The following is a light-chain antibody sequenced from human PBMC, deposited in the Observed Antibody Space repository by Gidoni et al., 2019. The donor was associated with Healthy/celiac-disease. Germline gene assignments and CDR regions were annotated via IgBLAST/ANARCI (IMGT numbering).Light chain of an antibody. Sequence: DIQMTQSPSSLSASVGDRVTITCRASQGISNSLAWSPQKPGKAPKLLLYAASRLESGVPSRFSGIVSGTDYTLTISSLQPEDFATYYCLQYYSTPLYTFGQGTKLEIK. CDR1: QGISNS. J-gene: IGKJ2*01. CDR2: AAS. CDR3: LQYYSTPLYT. V-gene: IGKV1-NL1*01.